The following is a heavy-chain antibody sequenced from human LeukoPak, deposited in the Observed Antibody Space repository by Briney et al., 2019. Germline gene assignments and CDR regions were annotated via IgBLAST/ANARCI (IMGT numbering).Heavy chain of an antibody. CDR2: IYYSGST. V-gene: IGHV4-59*11. CDR1: GGSISGHY. Sequence: SETLSLTCTVSGGSISGHYWRWIRQPPGKGLEWIGYIYYSGSTNYNPSLKSRVTISVDTSKNQFSLKLSSVTAADTAVYYCATGIESSSSRAFDYWGQGTLVTVSS. J-gene: IGHJ4*02. CDR3: ATGIESSSSRAFDY. D-gene: IGHD6-6*01.